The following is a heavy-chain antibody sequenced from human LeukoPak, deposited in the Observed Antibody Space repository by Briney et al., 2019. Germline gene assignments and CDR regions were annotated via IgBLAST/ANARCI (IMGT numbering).Heavy chain of an antibody. CDR2: ISYDGSNK. D-gene: IGHD1-14*01. J-gene: IGHJ3*02. V-gene: IGHV3-30-3*01. CDR3: ARVRQVSFDAFGI. Sequence: GGSLRLSCAASGFTFSSYAMHWVRQAPGKGLEWVALISYDGSNKYYADSVKGRFTISRDNSKNTLYLQMNSLRAEDTAVYYCARVRQVSFDAFGIWGQGTMVTVSS. CDR1: GFTFSSYA.